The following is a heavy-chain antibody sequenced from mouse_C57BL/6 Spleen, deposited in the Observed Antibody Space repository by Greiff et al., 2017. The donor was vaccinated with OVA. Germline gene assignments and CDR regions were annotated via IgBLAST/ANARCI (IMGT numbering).Heavy chain of an antibody. CDR3: TTDDPPHYFDY. D-gene: IGHD2-3*01. Sequence: EVQLQQSGAELVRPGASVKLSCTASGFNIKDDYMHWVKQRPEQGLEWIGWIDPENGDTEYASKFQGKATITADTSSNTAYLQLSSLTSEDTAVYYCTTDDPPHYFDYWGQGTTLTVSS. CDR2: IDPENGDT. J-gene: IGHJ2*01. V-gene: IGHV14-4*01. CDR1: GFNIKDDY.